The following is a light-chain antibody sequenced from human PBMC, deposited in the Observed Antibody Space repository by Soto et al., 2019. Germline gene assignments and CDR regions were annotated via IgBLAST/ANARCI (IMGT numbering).Light chain of an antibody. CDR2: EVN. CDR1: SSDIGSYDL. CDR3: RSFAGSPWV. Sequence: QSALTQPASASGSPGQSITISCTGTSSDIGSYDLVSWYRQHPGKAPKLIIYEVNKRPSGVSNRFSASKSGNTASLTISGLQAEDEADYYCRSFAGSPWVFGGGTKVTVL. J-gene: IGLJ3*02. V-gene: IGLV2-23*02.